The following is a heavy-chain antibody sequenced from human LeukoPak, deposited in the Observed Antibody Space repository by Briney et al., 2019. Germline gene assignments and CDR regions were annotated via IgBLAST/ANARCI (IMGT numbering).Heavy chain of an antibody. Sequence: GGSLRLSCAASGFTFSNYWMYWVRQAPGEGLVWVSRISSDGSTTANADSVRGRFTISRDNIKSTLYLQMNRLRAEDTAVYFCARSISWHDGWFDPWGQGTLVTVSS. V-gene: IGHV3-74*01. CDR2: ISSDGSTT. D-gene: IGHD2-2*01. CDR1: GFTFSNYW. CDR3: ARSISWHDGWFDP. J-gene: IGHJ5*02.